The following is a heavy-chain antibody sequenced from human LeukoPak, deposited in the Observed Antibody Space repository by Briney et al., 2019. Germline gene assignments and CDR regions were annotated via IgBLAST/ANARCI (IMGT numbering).Heavy chain of an antibody. J-gene: IGHJ3*02. CDR2: IYNSGST. Sequence: SETLSLTCTVSGGSITSYYWSWIRQPPGKGLEWIGYIYNSGSTTYIPSLKSRVAISVDTSKNQFSLRLRSVTAADTAVYYCARGKTYYDISKDAFDIWGQGTMVTVSS. CDR3: ARGKTYYDISKDAFDI. V-gene: IGHV4-59*08. CDR1: GGSITSYY. D-gene: IGHD3-22*01.